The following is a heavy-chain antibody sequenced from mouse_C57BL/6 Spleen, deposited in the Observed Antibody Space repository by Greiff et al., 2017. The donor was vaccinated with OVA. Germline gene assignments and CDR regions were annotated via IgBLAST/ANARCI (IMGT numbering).Heavy chain of an antibody. Sequence: EVMLVESGGGLVQPGGSLSLSCAASGFTFTDYYMSWVRQPPGKALEWLGFIRNKANGYTTEYSASVKGRFTISRDNSQSILYLQMNALRAEDSATYYCARIYGVYAIAYWGQGTSVTVSS. CDR3: ARIYGVYAIAY. J-gene: IGHJ4*01. V-gene: IGHV7-3*01. CDR1: GFTFTDYY. CDR2: IRNKANGYTT. D-gene: IGHD1-1*02.